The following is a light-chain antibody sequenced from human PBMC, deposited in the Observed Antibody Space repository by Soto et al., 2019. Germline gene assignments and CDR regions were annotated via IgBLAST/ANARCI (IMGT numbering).Light chain of an antibody. CDR2: GTS. Sequence: EIVLTQSPGTLSVSPGERATLSCRASQTISSNNLAWYQQKPGQALSLLIYGTSSRATGIPDRFSGSGSGTDFTLTISRLEPEDSAMYYCQQFGSWTFGQGTKVEI. J-gene: IGKJ1*01. V-gene: IGKV3-20*01. CDR1: QTISSNN. CDR3: QQFGSWT.